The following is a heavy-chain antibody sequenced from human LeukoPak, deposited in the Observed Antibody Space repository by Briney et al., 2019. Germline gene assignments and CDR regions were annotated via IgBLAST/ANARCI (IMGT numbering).Heavy chain of an antibody. CDR3: ARDLASGWSNYFDY. D-gene: IGHD6-19*01. J-gene: IGHJ4*02. V-gene: IGHV3-53*01. CDR2: IYSGGST. CDR1: GFTVSSNY. Sequence: GGSLRLSCAASGFTVSSNYMSWVRQAPGKGLEWASVIYSGGSTYYADSVKGRFTISRDKSNNTVSLQMNSLRAEDTAVYYCARDLASGWSNYFDYWGQGTLVTVSS.